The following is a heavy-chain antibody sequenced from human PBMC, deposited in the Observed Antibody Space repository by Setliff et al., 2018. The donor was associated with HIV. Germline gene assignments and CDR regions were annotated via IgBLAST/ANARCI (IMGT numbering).Heavy chain of an antibody. CDR1: VLSLSTSGVG. CDR3: AYSGRQLRGPYFDF. D-gene: IGHD1-1*01. Sequence: SGPTLVNPTPTLTLTCTFSVLSLSTSGVGVGWIRQSPGKALEWLAFIYWNNNKHYGTSLKSRLTVTKDTSKNRVVFTMTNMDPVDTATYYCAYSGRQLRGPYFDFWGQGTPVTAPQ. CDR2: IYWNNNK. V-gene: IGHV2-5*01. J-gene: IGHJ4*02.